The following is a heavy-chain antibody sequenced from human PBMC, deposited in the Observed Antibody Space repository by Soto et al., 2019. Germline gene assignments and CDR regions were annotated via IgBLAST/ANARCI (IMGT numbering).Heavy chain of an antibody. CDR1: GFSFSDYF. V-gene: IGHV3-11*06. Sequence: QVQLVESGGGLVKPGGSLRLACAASGFSFSDYFMSWVRQAPGKGLEWVSFISLGDSYKKTADSVKGRFTISRDNAKNSLYLQMNSLRAEDTALYYCVRESRTDGDGYDARGYYFDYWGQGTLVTVSS. CDR2: ISLGDSYK. CDR3: VRESRTDGDGYDARGYYFDY. J-gene: IGHJ4*02. D-gene: IGHD5-18*01.